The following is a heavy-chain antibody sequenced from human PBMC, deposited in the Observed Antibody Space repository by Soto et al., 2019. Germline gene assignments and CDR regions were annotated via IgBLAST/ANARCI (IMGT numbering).Heavy chain of an antibody. CDR3: ARGWGYDSTDYYYAY. J-gene: IGHJ4*02. D-gene: IGHD3-22*01. V-gene: IGHV1-69*01. CDR1: GGSFNRHT. Sequence: QVQLVQSGAEVRKPGSSVRVSCQALGGSFNRHTIIWVRQAPGQGLEWMGGIIPIFGTANHAQKFQGRVTIIADESTSTVYMELSSLRSDDTARYYCARGWGYDSTDYYYAYWGQGTLVIVSS. CDR2: IIPIFGTA.